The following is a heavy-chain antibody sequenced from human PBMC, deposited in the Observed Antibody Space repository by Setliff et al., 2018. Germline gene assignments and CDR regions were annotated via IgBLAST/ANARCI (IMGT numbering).Heavy chain of an antibody. Sequence: PSETLSLTCTVSGGSIRSSSYYWGWIRQPPGQGLEWIAYIYYSGITYYNPSLKSRVTISVDTSKNQFSLKLSSVTAADTAVYYCARDEGSSYFYGMDVWGQGTTVTVSS. CDR1: GGSIRSSSYY. CDR3: ARDEGSSYFYGMDV. CDR2: IYYSGIT. V-gene: IGHV4-39*02. J-gene: IGHJ6*02. D-gene: IGHD6-13*01.